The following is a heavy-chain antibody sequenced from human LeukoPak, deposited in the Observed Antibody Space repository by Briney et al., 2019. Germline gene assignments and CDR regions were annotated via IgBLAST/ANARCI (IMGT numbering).Heavy chain of an antibody. D-gene: IGHD1-26*01. CDR2: IYYSGST. CDR3: ARYKPDGVGATILSWFDP. Sequence: PSETLSLTCTVSGGSISSSSYYWGWIRQPPGKGLEWIGSIYYSGSTYYNPSLKSRVTISVDTSKGQFSLKLSSVTAADTAVYYCARYKPDGVGATILSWFDPWGQGTLVTVSS. J-gene: IGHJ5*02. CDR1: GGSISSSSYY. V-gene: IGHV4-39*01.